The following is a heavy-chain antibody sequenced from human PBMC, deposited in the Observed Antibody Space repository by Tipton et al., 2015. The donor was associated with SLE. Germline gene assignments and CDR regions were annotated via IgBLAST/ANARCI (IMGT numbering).Heavy chain of an antibody. J-gene: IGHJ4*02. CDR3: ARVATTEVFDY. CDR1: GGSISSGSHY. D-gene: IGHD1-1*01. CDR2: IIHSGII. V-gene: IGHV4-39*07. Sequence: TLSLTCTVSGGSISSGSHYWSWIRQPPGKGLEWIGEIIHSGIINYNPSLKSRVTISIDTSKNQFSLRLRAVTAADTAVYYCARVATTEVFDYWGQGALVTVSS.